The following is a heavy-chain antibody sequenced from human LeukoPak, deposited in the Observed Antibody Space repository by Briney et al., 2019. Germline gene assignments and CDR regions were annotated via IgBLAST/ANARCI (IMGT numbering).Heavy chain of an antibody. D-gene: IGHD3-9*01. CDR1: GGSFSGYY. V-gene: IGHV4-34*01. J-gene: IGHJ4*02. Sequence: TSETLSLTCAVYGGSFSGYYWSWIRQPPGKGLEWIGEINHSGSTNYNPSLKSRITISVDTSKNQFSLKLSSVTAADTAVYYCARGLVGDILTGYYNSPDFDYWGQGTLVTVSS. CDR2: INHSGST. CDR3: ARGLVGDILTGYYNSPDFDY.